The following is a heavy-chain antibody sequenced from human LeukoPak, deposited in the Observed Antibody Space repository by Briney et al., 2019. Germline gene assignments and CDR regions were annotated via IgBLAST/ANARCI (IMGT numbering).Heavy chain of an antibody. V-gene: IGHV4-59*08. D-gene: IGHD7-27*01. CDR1: GGSISSYY. J-gene: IGHJ2*01. Sequence: SETLSLTCTVSGGSISSYYWSWLRQPPGKGLEWIGYIYYSGSTNYNPSLKSRVTISVDTSKNQFSLKLSSVTAADTAVYYCGRHGEEGILSYWYFDLWGRGTLVTVSS. CDR2: IYYSGST. CDR3: GRHGEEGILSYWYFDL.